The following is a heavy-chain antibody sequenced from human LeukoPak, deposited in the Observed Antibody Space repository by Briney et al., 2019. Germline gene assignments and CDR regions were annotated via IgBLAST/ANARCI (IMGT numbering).Heavy chain of an antibody. D-gene: IGHD3-3*01. J-gene: IGHJ3*02. CDR1: GYTFTSYY. V-gene: IGHV1-46*01. CDR3: ARVYYDFWSGYMASYAFDI. CDR2: INPSGGST. Sequence: ASVKVSCKASGYTFTSYYMHWVRQAPGQGLEWMGIINPSGGSTSYAQKFQGRVTMTTDTSTSTAYMELRSLRSDDTAVYYCARVYYDFWSGYMASYAFDIWGQGTMVTVSS.